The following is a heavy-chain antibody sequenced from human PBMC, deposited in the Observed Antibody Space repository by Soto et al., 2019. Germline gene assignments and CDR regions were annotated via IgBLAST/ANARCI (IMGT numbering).Heavy chain of an antibody. D-gene: IGHD2-8*01. CDR2: FDPEDGET. J-gene: IGHJ4*02. V-gene: IGHV1-24*01. Sequence: ASVKVSCKVSGYTLTELSMHWLRQAPGKGLEWMGGFDPEDGETIYAQKFQGRVTMTEDTSTDTAYMELSSLRSEDTAVYYCATGVLMVYATSRGFDYWGQGTLVTVSS. CDR3: ATGVLMVYATSRGFDY. CDR1: GYTLTELS.